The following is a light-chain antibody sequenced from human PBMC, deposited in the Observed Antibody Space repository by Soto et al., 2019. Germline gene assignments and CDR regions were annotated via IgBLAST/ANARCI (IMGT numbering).Light chain of an antibody. CDR2: KVS. V-gene: IGKV2-30*02. Sequence: DAVMTQSPLSLPVTLGQPASISCRSSQSLVHSNGITYLNWFQQRAGQSPRRLIYKVSNRDSGVRDRFSGSGSGTAFTLKISMVEAEDVGVYYCMQGTHWPPTFGQGTKREIK. CDR1: QSLVHSNGITY. CDR3: MQGTHWPPT. J-gene: IGKJ2*01.